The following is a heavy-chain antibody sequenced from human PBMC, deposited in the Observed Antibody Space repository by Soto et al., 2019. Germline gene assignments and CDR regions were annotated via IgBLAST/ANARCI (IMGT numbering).Heavy chain of an antibody. J-gene: IGHJ4*02. CDR2: FYYSGST. CDR1: GGSVSGGSHF. D-gene: IGHD1-1*01. Sequence: SATLSLTCTVSGGSVSGGSHFWNWVRQPPGKGLEWIGYFYYSGSTKYNPSLKSRVTILEDTSKNQFSLKLNSVTAADTAVYYCAREGRMGTFDYWGQGALVTVSS. V-gene: IGHV4-61*01. CDR3: AREGRMGTFDY.